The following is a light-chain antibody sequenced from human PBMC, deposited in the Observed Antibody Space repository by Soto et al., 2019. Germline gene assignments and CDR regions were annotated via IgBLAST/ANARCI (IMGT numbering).Light chain of an antibody. J-gene: IGKJ2*01. V-gene: IGKV1-5*03. Sequence: DIQMTQSPSTLSASVGDRVTITCRASQSISSWLAWYQQKPGKAPKLLIYKASNLESGVPSRLSGSGSGTEFALTISSLQPEDFATYYCSSDTFGQGTKLEIK. CDR3: SSDT. CDR1: QSISSW. CDR2: KAS.